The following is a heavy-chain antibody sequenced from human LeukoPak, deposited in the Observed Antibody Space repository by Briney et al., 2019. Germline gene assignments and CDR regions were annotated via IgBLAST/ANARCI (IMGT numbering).Heavy chain of an antibody. V-gene: IGHV3-30-3*01. CDR1: GFTFSSYA. D-gene: IGHD1-1*01. J-gene: IGHJ6*02. CDR3: ARVLAVQGLGMDV. CDR2: ISYDGSNK. Sequence: GGSLRLSCAASGFTFSSYAMHWGRQAPGKGLEWVAVISYDGSNKYYADSVKGRFTISRDNSKNTLYLQMNSLRAEDTAVYYCARVLAVQGLGMDVWGQGTTVTVSS.